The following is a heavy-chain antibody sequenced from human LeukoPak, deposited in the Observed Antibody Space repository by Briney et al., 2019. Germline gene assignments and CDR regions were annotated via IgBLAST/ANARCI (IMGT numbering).Heavy chain of an antibody. Sequence: SETLSLTCTVSDYSISSGYYWGWIRQPPGKGLEWIGSIYHSGSTYYNPSLKSRVTISVDTSKNQFSLKLSSVTAADTAVYYCARHHCSSTTCYVLYFDLWGRGTLVTVSS. V-gene: IGHV4-38-2*02. D-gene: IGHD2-2*01. CDR2: IYHSGST. CDR1: DYSISSGYY. J-gene: IGHJ2*01. CDR3: ARHHCSSTTCYVLYFDL.